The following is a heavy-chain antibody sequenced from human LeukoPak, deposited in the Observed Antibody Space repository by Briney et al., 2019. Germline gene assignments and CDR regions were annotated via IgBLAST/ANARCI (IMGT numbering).Heavy chain of an antibody. Sequence: PGGSLRLSCVASGLTFSDYSINWVRRAPGKGLEWVSSINPTSTSIYYADAVRGRFTISRDNAKSSLYLQMDSLRAEDTAVYYCVRLRRNSDRSYCYYDSWGQGILVTVSS. V-gene: IGHV3-21*01. CDR2: INPTSTSI. CDR3: VRLRRNSDRSYCYYDS. CDR1: GLTFSDYS. J-gene: IGHJ5*01. D-gene: IGHD3-16*02.